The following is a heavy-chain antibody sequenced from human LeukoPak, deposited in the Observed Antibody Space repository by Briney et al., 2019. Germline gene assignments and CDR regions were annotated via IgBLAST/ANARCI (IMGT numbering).Heavy chain of an antibody. CDR1: GFTFSTNA. CDR3: AKESRYDYVWGSYMYFDY. Sequence: GGSLRLSCLTSGFTFSTNAMSWVRQAPGKGLEWISGISGSGASTYYADSVKGRFTISRDNSKNTLYLQMNSLRAEDTAVYYCAKESRYDYVWGSYMYFDYWGQGTLVTVSS. D-gene: IGHD3-16*01. V-gene: IGHV3-23*01. J-gene: IGHJ4*02. CDR2: ISGSGAST.